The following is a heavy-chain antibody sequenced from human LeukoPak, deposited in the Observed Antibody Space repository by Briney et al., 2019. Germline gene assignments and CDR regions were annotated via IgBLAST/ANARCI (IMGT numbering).Heavy chain of an antibody. D-gene: IGHD5-18*01. Sequence: SETLSLTCAVYGGSFSGYYWSWIRQPPGKGLERIGGINHSGSTNYNPSLKSRVTISVDTSKNQSSLKLSSVTAADTGVYYCARGRGYSYGYYVPLAYYFDYWGQGTLVTVSS. J-gene: IGHJ4*02. CDR3: ARGRGYSYGYYVPLAYYFDY. CDR1: GGSFSGYY. CDR2: INHSGST. V-gene: IGHV4-34*01.